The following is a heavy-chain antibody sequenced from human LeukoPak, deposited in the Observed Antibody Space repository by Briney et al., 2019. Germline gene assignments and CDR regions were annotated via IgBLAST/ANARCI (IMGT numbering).Heavy chain of an antibody. CDR3: AKGTTRAGRWIEDFDY. CDR2: IRFDGTNK. CDR1: GFTFSSYG. D-gene: IGHD6-13*01. V-gene: IGHV3-30*02. J-gene: IGHJ4*02. Sequence: GGSLRLSCAASGFTFSSYGMHWVPQAPGKGLEGVAFIRFDGTNKYSAGSVKGRFTISRDNSKHTLYLQMNSLRAEDTAVYYCAKGTTRAGRWIEDFDYWGQGTLVTVSS.